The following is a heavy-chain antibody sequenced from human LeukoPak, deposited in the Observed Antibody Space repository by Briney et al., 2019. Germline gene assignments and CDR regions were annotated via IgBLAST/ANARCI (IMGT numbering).Heavy chain of an antibody. CDR3: ATVTNSHYYDY. J-gene: IGHJ4*02. D-gene: IGHD3-3*01. Sequence: ASVKVSCKVSGYTLTELSMHWVRQAPGKGLEWMGGFDPEDGETIYAQKFQGRVTVTEDTSTDTAYMELSSLRSEDTAVYYCATVTNSHYYDYWGQGTLVTVSS. V-gene: IGHV1-24*01. CDR1: GYTLTELS. CDR2: FDPEDGET.